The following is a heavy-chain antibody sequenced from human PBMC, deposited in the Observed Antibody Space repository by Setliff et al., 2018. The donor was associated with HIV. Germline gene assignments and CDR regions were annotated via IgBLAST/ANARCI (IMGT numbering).Heavy chain of an antibody. J-gene: IGHJ5*02. CDR1: GYVFTNYW. CDR2: ISPDDSDT. Sequence: GESLKISCKSSGYVFTNYWIGWVRQMPGKGLEWMGIISPDDSDTRYSPSFQGQVTISVDKSNSTAYLQWSSLKASDSAIYYCARHFGISYRSPFDPWGQGTLVTVSS. V-gene: IGHV5-51*01. D-gene: IGHD3-3*01. CDR3: ARHFGISYRSPFDP.